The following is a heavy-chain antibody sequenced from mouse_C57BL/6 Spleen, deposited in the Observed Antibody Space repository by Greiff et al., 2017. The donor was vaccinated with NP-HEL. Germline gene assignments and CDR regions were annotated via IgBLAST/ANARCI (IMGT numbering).Heavy chain of an antibody. Sequence: QVQLQQPGAELVMPGASVKLSCKASGYTFTSYWMHWVKQRPGQGLEWIGEIDPSDSYTNYNQKFKGKATLTVDKSSSTAYMQLSSLTSEDSAVYYCARRNSKGFYAMDYWGQGTSVTVSS. V-gene: IGHV1-69*01. CDR2: IDPSDSYT. J-gene: IGHJ4*01. CDR3: ARRNSKGFYAMDY. CDR1: GYTFTSYW. D-gene: IGHD2-5*01.